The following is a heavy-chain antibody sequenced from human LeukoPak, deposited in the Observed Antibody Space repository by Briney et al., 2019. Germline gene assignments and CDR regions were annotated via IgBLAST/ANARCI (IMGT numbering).Heavy chain of an antibody. CDR3: ARDTGYSSSWYYYYGMDV. CDR1: GDSISTYY. CDR2: IYYTGST. D-gene: IGHD6-13*01. V-gene: IGHV4-59*01. J-gene: IGHJ6*02. Sequence: SETLSLTCTVSGDSISTYYWSWIRQPPGKGLEWLGYIYYTGSTNYNPSLKSRVTISVDTSKNQFSLKLSSVTAADTAVYYCARDTGYSSSWYYYYGMDVWGQGTTVTVSS.